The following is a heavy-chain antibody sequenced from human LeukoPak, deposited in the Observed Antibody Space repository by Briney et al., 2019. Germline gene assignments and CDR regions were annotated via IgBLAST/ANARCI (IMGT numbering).Heavy chain of an antibody. CDR1: GFTFSSYS. V-gene: IGHV3-21*01. CDR2: ISSSSSYI. J-gene: IGHJ4*02. Sequence: PGGSLRLSCAVSGFTFSSYSMNWVRQAPGKGLDWVSSISSSSSYIYYADSVKGRFTISRDNAKNSLYLQMNSLRAEDTAVYYCAREGGDPFTTFFDYWGQGTLVTVSS. D-gene: IGHD2/OR15-2a*01. CDR3: AREGGDPFTTFFDY.